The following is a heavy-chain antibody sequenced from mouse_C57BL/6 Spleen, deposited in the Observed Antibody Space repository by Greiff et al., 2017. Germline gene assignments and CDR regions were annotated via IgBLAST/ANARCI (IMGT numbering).Heavy chain of an antibody. CDR1: GYTFTDYE. Sequence: VQLQQSGAELVRPGASVTLSCKASGYTFTDYEMHWVKQTPVHGLEWIGAIDPETGGTAYNQKFKGKAILTADKSSSTAYMELRSLTSEDAAVYFCTRCDGYVFAYGGQGALVTVAA. J-gene: IGHJ3*01. CDR3: TRCDGYVFAY. CDR2: IDPETGGT. D-gene: IGHD2-3*01. V-gene: IGHV1-15*01.